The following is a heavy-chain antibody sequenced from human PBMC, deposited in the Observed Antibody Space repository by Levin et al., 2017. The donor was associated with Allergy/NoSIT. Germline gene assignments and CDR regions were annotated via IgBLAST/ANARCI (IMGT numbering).Heavy chain of an antibody. D-gene: IGHD3-10*01. CDR3: ARTGTPGLNWFDS. V-gene: IGHV4-39*07. CDR1: GGFIASSSYY. J-gene: IGHJ5*01. CDR2: VYYTGST. Sequence: SQTLSLTCAVSGGFIASSSYYWAWIRQPPGKGLEWIGTVYYTGSTHYHPSLNSRVTMTVDTSQNPFSLKLTSVTAADTAVYFCARTGTPGLNWFDSWGQGILVTVSS.